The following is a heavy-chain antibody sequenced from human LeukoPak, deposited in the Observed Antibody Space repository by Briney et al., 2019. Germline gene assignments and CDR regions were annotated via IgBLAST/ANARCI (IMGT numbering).Heavy chain of an antibody. CDR1: GDSINSGGYY. CDR3: ARVITLGRGIIMFSP. CDR2: IYHTGNT. D-gene: IGHD3-10*01. J-gene: IGHJ5*02. Sequence: SETLSLTCTVSGDSINSGGYYWSRIRQPPGKGLEWVGYIYHTGNTYYDPSLKSRLSVSIDTSKNQFSLKLNSVTAADTAVYYCARVITLGRGIIMFSPWGPGTLVTVSS. V-gene: IGHV4-30-4*01.